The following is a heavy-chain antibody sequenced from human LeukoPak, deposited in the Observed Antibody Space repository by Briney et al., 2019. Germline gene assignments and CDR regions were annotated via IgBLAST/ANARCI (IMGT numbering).Heavy chain of an antibody. CDR1: GFTFNTYA. D-gene: IGHD2-15*01. V-gene: IGHV3-21*01. J-gene: IGHJ4*02. CDR2: ISGSSSYI. Sequence: GGSLRLSCAASGFTFNTYAMTWVRQAPGKGLEWVSSISGSSSYIYYADSVKGRFTISRDNAKKSLWLQMNSLGAEDTAVYHCAIGYCSSDNCPDYWGQGTLVTVSS. CDR3: AIGYCSSDNCPDY.